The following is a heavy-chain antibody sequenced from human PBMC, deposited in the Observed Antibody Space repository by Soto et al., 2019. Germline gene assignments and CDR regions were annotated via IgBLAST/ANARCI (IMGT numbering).Heavy chain of an antibody. CDR1: GYTLTELS. J-gene: IGHJ6*02. D-gene: IGHD2-2*01. CDR2: FDPEDGET. CDR3: ATLLGYCISTSCHHYFPHGMDV. Sequence: ASVKVSCKVSGYTLTELSMHWVRQAPGKGLEWMGGFDPEDGETIYAQKFQGRVTMTEDTSTDTAYMELSSLSSEDTAVYYCATLLGYCISTSCHHYFPHGMDVWGQGTTVTVSS. V-gene: IGHV1-24*01.